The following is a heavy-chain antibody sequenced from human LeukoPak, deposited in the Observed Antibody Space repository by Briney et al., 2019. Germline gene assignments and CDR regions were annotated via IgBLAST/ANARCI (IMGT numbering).Heavy chain of an antibody. D-gene: IGHD2-2*01. V-gene: IGHV1-24*01. CDR3: ATSQPPLIVVVPAAIFERVDYYYGMDV. CDR1: GYTLTELS. CDR2: FDPEDGET. J-gene: IGHJ6*02. Sequence: ASVKVSCKVSGYTLTELSMHWVRQAPGKGLEWMEGFDPEDGETIYAQKFQGRVTMTEDTSTDTAYMELSSLRSEDTAVYYCATSQPPLIVVVPAAIFERVDYYYGMDVWGQGTTVTASS.